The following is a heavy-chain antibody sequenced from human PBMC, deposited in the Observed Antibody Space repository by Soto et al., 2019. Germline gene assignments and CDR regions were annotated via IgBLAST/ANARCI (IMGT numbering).Heavy chain of an antibody. CDR3: ARGQDDYGDSDVWFDP. V-gene: IGHV3-23*01. Sequence: EEQLLESGGGLVQPGGSLRLSCAASSFSFSSYGMSWVRQAPGKGLEWVSGISGGGDSTYYADSVKGRFTISRDKSKNTLYLQMNSLRAEDTAVYYCARGQDDYGDSDVWFDPWGQGTLVSVSS. CDR2: ISGGGDST. J-gene: IGHJ5*02. D-gene: IGHD4-17*01. CDR1: SFSFSSYG.